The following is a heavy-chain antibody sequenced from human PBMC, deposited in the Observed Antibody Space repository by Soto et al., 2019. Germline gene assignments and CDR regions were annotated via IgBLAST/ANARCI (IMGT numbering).Heavy chain of an antibody. CDR1: GGSISSGGYY. CDR2: IYYSGST. Sequence: SETLSLTCTVSGGSISSGGYYWSWIRQHPGKGLEWIGYIYYSGSTYYNPSLKSRVTISVDTSKNQFSLKLSSVTAADTAVYYCARDLDDYGGWFDPWGQGTLVTVSS. J-gene: IGHJ5*02. V-gene: IGHV4-31*03. D-gene: IGHD4-17*01. CDR3: ARDLDDYGGWFDP.